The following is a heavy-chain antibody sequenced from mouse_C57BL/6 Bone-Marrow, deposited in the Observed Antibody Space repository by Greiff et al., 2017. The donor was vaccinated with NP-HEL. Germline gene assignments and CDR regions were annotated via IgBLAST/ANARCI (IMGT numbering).Heavy chain of an antibody. V-gene: IGHV7-3*01. CDR3: ARSDYYGSSNWYFDV. CDR1: GFTFTDYY. Sequence: EVNVVESGGGLVQPGGSLSLSCAASGFTFTDYYMSWVRQPPGKALEWLGFIRNKANGYTTEYSASVKGRFTISRDNSQSILYLQMNALRAEDRATYDCARSDYYGSSNWYFDVWGTGTTVTVSS. J-gene: IGHJ1*03. CDR2: IRNKANGYTT. D-gene: IGHD1-1*01.